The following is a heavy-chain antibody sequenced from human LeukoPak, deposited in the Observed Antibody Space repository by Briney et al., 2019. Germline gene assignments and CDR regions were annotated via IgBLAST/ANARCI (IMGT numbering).Heavy chain of an antibody. CDR3: ARWSMVRGVIIRDYYYYYGMDV. Sequence: GGSLRLSCAASGFTFSSYSMNWVRRAPGKGLEWVSSISSSSCLYYDDSVKGRFTISRDNAKNSLYLQMNSLRAEDTAVYYCARWSMVRGVIIRDYYYYYGMDVWGQGTTVTVSS. CDR2: ISSSSCL. V-gene: IGHV3-21*01. J-gene: IGHJ6*02. D-gene: IGHD3-10*01. CDR1: GFTFSSYS.